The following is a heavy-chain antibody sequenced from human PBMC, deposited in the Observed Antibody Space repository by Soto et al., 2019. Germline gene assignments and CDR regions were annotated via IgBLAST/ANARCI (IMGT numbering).Heavy chain of an antibody. D-gene: IGHD6-13*01. Sequence: ASVKVSCKVSGYTLTELSMHCVRQAPGKGLEWMGGFDPEDGETIYAQKFQGRVTMTEDTSTDTAYMELSSLRSEDTAVYYCATSSLAAARRYYYYMDVWGKGTTVTVSS. CDR2: FDPEDGET. CDR1: GYTLTELS. CDR3: ATSSLAAARRYYYYMDV. J-gene: IGHJ6*03. V-gene: IGHV1-24*01.